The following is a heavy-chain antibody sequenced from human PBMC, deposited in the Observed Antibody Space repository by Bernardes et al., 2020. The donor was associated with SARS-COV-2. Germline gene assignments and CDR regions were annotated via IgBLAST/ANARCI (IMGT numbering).Heavy chain of an antibody. V-gene: IGHV1-2*04. Sequence: ASVNVSCKASGYTFTGYYMHWVRQAPGQGLEWMGWINPNSGGTNYAQKFQGWVTMTRDTSISTAYMELSRLRSDDTAVYYCARAVAAAGRPPSNWFDPWGQGTLVTVSS. D-gene: IGHD6-13*01. CDR2: INPNSGGT. J-gene: IGHJ5*02. CDR3: ARAVAAAGRPPSNWFDP. CDR1: GYTFTGYY.